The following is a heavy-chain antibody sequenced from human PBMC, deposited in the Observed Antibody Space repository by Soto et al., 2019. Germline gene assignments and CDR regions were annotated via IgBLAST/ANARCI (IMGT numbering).Heavy chain of an antibody. Sequence: QVQLQESGPGLVKPSETLSLTCTVSGGSISSYYWSWIRQPPGKGLEWIGYIYYSGSTNYNTSRKSRVTISVDTSKNQFSLKLSSVTAADTAVYYCARTGSGYSYYYMDVWGKGTTVTVSS. CDR3: ARTGSGYSYYYMDV. D-gene: IGHD3-3*01. V-gene: IGHV4-59*08. CDR2: IYYSGST. J-gene: IGHJ6*03. CDR1: GGSISSYY.